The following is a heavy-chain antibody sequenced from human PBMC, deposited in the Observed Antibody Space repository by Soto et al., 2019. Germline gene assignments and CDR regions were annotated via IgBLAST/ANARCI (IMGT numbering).Heavy chain of an antibody. CDR2: IYYSGST. CDR1: GGSISSGDYY. Sequence: QVQLQESGPGLVKPSQTLSLTCTVSGGSISSGDYYWSWIRQPPGKGLEWIGYIYYSGSTYYNPSLKSRVTISVDTSKNQFSLKLSSVTSADTAVYYCARAGGTYYDSSGYYLGYWGQGTLVTVSS. CDR3: ARAGGTYYDSSGYYLGY. D-gene: IGHD3-22*01. J-gene: IGHJ4*02. V-gene: IGHV4-30-4*01.